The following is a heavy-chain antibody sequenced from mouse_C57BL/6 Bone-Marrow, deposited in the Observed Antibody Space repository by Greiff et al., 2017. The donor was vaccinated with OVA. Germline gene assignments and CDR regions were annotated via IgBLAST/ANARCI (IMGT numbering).Heavy chain of an antibody. CDR1: GFTFSDYY. Sequence: EVQLVESGGGLVQPGGSLKLSCAASGFTFSDYYMYWVRQTPEKRLEWVAYISNGGGSTYYPDTVKGRVTISRDNAENTLYLQMSRLKSEDTAMYYCASQYFDVWGTGTTVTVSS. CDR3: ASQYFDV. V-gene: IGHV5-12*01. CDR2: ISNGGGST. J-gene: IGHJ1*03.